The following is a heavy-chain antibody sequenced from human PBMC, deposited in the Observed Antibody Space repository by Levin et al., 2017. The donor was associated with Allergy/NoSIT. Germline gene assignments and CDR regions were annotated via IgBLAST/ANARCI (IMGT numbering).Heavy chain of an antibody. CDR3: TRDLASVLLSFGELYFYHYGMDV. D-gene: IGHD2/OR15-2a*01. CDR2: IRSKPYGETT. Sequence: GESLKISCTGSGFNFHDYGISWFRQAPGKGLEWVGLIRSKPYGETTEYAASVKGRFIISRDDSKGTAHLQMHSLKTEDTAVYSCTRDLASVLLSFGELYFYHYGMDVWGHGTTVTVAS. V-gene: IGHV3-49*03. CDR1: GFNFHDYG. J-gene: IGHJ6*02.